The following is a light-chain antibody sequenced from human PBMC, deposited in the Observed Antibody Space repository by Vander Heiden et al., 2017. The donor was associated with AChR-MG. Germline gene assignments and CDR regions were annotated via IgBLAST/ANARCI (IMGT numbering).Light chain of an antibody. CDR3: QQDNSYPLT. V-gene: IGKV1-5*01. CDR1: QSISDW. Sequence: DIQMTQSPSTLSASVRDRVTITCWASQSISDWLAWYQQKPGKAPKLLIYDASSLDSEVPSRFSGSGSGTEFTLTISSLQPDDFATYYCQQDNSYPLTFGGGTRVEIK. J-gene: IGKJ4*01. CDR2: DAS.